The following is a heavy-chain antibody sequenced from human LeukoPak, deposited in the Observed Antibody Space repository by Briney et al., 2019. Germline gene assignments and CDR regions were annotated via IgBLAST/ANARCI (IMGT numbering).Heavy chain of an antibody. Sequence: GGSLRLSCAASGFTFSTYSMTWVRQAPGEGREWVSSINSRNTYIYYADSVQGRFTISRDNAKNSLYLQMDSLRAEDTAVYYCARDHGFWTGGIYSYYGLDVWGQGTTVTISS. D-gene: IGHD3/OR15-3a*01. CDR1: GFTFSTYS. CDR2: INSRNTYI. CDR3: ARDHGFWTGGIYSYYGLDV. J-gene: IGHJ6*02. V-gene: IGHV3-21*01.